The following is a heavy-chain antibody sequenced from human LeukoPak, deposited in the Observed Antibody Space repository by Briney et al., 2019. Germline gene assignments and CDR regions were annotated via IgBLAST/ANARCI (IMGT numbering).Heavy chain of an antibody. CDR2: ISGSGGST. D-gene: IGHD6-13*01. J-gene: IGHJ4*02. V-gene: IGHV3-23*01. CDR3: AKDRVLMYSSSWFDY. Sequence: GGSLRLSCAASGFTFSSYAMSWVRQAPGEGLEWVSAISGSGGSTYYADSVKGRFTISRDNSKNTLYLQMNSLRAEDTAVYYCAKDRVLMYSSSWFDYWGQGTLVTVSS. CDR1: GFTFSSYA.